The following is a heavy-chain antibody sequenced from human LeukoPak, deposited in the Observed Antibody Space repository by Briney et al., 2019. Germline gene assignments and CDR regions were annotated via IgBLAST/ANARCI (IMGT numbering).Heavy chain of an antibody. CDR2: VSSSGVA. D-gene: IGHD1-26*01. Sequence: HPGGSLRLSCAASGFTFDNYAMRWVRQAPVTGLEWVSAVSSSGVAYYADSVKGRFTISRDNSKNTLYLQMNSLRAEDTAVYYCAKDSVVGATTNYYYYMDVWGKGTTVTVSS. CDR3: AKDSVVGATTNYYYYMDV. V-gene: IGHV3-23*01. CDR1: GFTFDNYA. J-gene: IGHJ6*03.